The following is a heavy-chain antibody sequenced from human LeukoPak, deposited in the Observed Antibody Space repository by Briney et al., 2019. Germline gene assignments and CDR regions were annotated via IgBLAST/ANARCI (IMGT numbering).Heavy chain of an antibody. J-gene: IGHJ3*02. CDR3: ARKKGYSYGRVAFDI. Sequence: SETLSLTCTVSGGSINNYYWSWIRQPPGKGLEWIGYIYYSGSTNYNPSLKSRVTISVDTSKNQFSLKLSSVTAADTAVYYCARKKGYSYGRVAFDIWGQGTMVTVSS. D-gene: IGHD5-18*01. CDR2: IYYSGST. CDR1: GGSINNYY. V-gene: IGHV4-59*01.